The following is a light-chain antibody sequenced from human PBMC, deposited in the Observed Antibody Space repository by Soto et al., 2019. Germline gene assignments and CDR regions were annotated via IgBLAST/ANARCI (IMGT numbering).Light chain of an antibody. CDR2: AAS. CDR1: QSISSY. Sequence: DIQMTQSPSSLSASVGDRVTITCRASQSISSYLNWYQQKPGKAPKLLIYAASTLQSGVPSRFSGSGSGTELTLTINSLQPDDFASYYCQQYNSYPWTFGQGTKVDIK. V-gene: IGKV1-39*01. CDR3: QQYNSYPWT. J-gene: IGKJ1*01.